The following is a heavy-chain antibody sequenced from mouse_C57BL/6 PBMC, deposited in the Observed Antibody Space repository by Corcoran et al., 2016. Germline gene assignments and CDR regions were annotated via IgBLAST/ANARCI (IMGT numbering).Heavy chain of an antibody. CDR2: INTYSGVP. D-gene: IGHD1-1*01. V-gene: IGHV9-3*01. CDR3: ARSDYYGSSHFDY. J-gene: IGHJ2*01. Sequence: QIQLVQSGPELKKPGETVKISCKASGYTFTTYGMSWVKQAPGKGLKWMGWINTYSGVPTYADDFKGRFAFSLETSASTAYLQINNLKNEDTATYCCARSDYYGSSHFDYWGQGTTLTVSS. CDR1: GYTFTTYG.